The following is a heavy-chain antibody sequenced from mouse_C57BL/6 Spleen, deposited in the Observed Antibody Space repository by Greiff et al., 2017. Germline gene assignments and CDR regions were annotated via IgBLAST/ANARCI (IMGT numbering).Heavy chain of an antibody. V-gene: IGHV1-72*01. CDR1: GYTFTSYW. D-gene: IGHD1-1*01. Sequence: VQLQQPGAELVKPGASVKLSCKASGYTFTSYWMHWVKQRPGRGLEWIGRIDPNSGGTKYNEKFKSKATLTVDKPSSTAYMQLSSLTSEDSAVYYGAREDVSSYVPYAMDYWGQGTSVTVSS. J-gene: IGHJ4*01. CDR3: AREDVSSYVPYAMDY. CDR2: IDPNSGGT.